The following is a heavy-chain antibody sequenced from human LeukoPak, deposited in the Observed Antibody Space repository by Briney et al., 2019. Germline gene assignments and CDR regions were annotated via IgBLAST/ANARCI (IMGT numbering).Heavy chain of an antibody. D-gene: IGHD5-12*01. J-gene: IGHJ4*02. Sequence: GGSLRLSCAASGFTFRSYWMNWVRQGPGKGLAWVSRINSEGSSTSYADSVKGRFTISRDNAKNSLYLQMNSLRAEDTAVYYCAREGDSGYDSVDYWGQGTLVTVSS. V-gene: IGHV3-74*01. CDR3: AREGDSGYDSVDY. CDR1: GFTFRSYW. CDR2: INSEGSST.